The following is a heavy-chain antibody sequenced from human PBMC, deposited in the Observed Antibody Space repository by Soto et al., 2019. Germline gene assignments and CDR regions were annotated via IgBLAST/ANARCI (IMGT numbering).Heavy chain of an antibody. Sequence: PSETLSLTXTVSGGSISSGGYYWSWIRQHPGKGLEWIGYIYYSGSTYYNPSLKSRVTISVDTSKNQFSLKLSSVTAADTAVYYCARGDVANHGMDVWGQGTTVTVSS. J-gene: IGHJ6*02. CDR1: GGSISSGGYY. D-gene: IGHD2-15*01. V-gene: IGHV4-31*02. CDR3: ARGDVANHGMDV. CDR2: IYYSGST.